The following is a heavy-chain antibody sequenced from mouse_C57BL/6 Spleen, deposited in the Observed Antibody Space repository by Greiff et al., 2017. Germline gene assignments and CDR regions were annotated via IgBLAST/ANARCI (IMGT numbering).Heavy chain of an antibody. Sequence: VQLQVSGAELVKPGASVKISCKASGYAFSSYWMNWVKQRPGKGLEWIGQFYPAAGDTNYNGKFKGKATMTADKSSSTAYMQLSSLTSEDSEVYVCARSGYKGYDFDYWGQGTTLTVSS. V-gene: IGHV1-80*01. CDR2: FYPAAGDT. CDR3: ARSGYKGYDFDY. J-gene: IGHJ2*01. CDR1: GYAFSSYW. D-gene: IGHD2-2*01.